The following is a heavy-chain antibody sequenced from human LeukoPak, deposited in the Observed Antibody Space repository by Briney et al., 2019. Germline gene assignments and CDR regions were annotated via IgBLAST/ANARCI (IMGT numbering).Heavy chain of an antibody. V-gene: IGHV3-23*01. CDR2: IRGDGVTT. CDR1: GFTFSSHG. CDR3: AKDRLYYYDSSGLFDY. Sequence: PGGSLRLSCAASGFTFSSHGMNGVRQAPGKGLEWVSGIRGDGVTTYYADSVKGRFTISRDNSKNTLYLQMNSLRAEDTAVYYCAKDRLYYYDSSGLFDYWGQGTLVTVSS. D-gene: IGHD3-22*01. J-gene: IGHJ4*02.